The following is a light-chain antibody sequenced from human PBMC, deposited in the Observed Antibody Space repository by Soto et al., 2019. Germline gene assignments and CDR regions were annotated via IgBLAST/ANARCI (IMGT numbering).Light chain of an antibody. V-gene: IGLV2-23*02. Sequence: SQPASVSGSPGQSITISCTGISSDVGSYNLVSWYQQHPDEAPQLIIYEVSKRPSGVSNRFSGSKSGNTASLTISGLQTEDEADYYCCSYAGRSHYVFGTGTKVTVL. CDR1: SSDVGSYNL. CDR2: EVS. CDR3: CSYAGRSHYV. J-gene: IGLJ1*01.